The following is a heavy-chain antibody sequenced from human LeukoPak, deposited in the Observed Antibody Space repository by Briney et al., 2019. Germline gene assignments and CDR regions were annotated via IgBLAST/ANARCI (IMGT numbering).Heavy chain of an antibody. J-gene: IGHJ4*02. V-gene: IGHV3-21*01. CDR2: IVSSGSYI. Sequence: GGSLRLSCAASGFTFSGYSMNWVRQAPGKGLAGVSSIVSSGSYIYYADSVKGRFTISRDNAKDSLYLQMTSLRAEDTAVYYCVRELGGYSSTTSCYKGYFDYWGQGTLVTVSS. CDR3: VRELGGYSSTTSCYKGYFDY. D-gene: IGHD2-2*02. CDR1: GFTFSGYS.